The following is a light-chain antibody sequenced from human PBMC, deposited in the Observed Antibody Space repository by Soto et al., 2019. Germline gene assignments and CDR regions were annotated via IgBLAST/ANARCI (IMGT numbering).Light chain of an antibody. CDR2: KAS. Sequence: DIQMTQSPSTLSASVGDRVTITCRASQSLNSLLAWYQQKPGRAPNLLIYKASSLESGVPSRFSGSGSGTEFTLTISSLQPDDFATYYCQQYNSYWTFGQGTKVDI. V-gene: IGKV1-5*03. CDR3: QQYNSYWT. J-gene: IGKJ1*01. CDR1: QSLNSL.